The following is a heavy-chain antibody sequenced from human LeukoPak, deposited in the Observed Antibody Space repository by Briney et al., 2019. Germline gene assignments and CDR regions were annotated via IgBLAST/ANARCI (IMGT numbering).Heavy chain of an antibody. D-gene: IGHD6-19*01. CDR3: ARDSHSSAWYLIGY. CDR2: INPNSGGT. CDR1: GYTFTGYY. J-gene: IGHJ4*02. Sequence: ASVKVSCKASGYTFTGYYMHWVRQAPGQGLEWMGRINPNSGGTNYAQKFQGRVTMTRDTSISTAYMELSRLRSDDTAVYYCARDSHSSAWYLIGYWGQGTLVTVSS. V-gene: IGHV1-2*06.